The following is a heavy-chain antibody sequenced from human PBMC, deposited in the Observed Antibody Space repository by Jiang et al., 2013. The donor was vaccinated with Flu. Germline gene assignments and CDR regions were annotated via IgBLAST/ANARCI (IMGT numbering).Heavy chain of an antibody. CDR3: ARPEHISFYVNKDPDYGMDV. J-gene: IGHJ6*02. Sequence: LLKPSETLSLTCAVYGGSFSGYYWSWIRQPPGKGLEWIGEINHSGSTNYNPSLKSRVTISVDTSKNQFSLKLSSVTAADTAVYYCARPEHISFYVNKDPDYGMDVWGQGTTGHRLL. D-gene: IGHD2-21*01. V-gene: IGHV4-34*01. CDR2: INHSGST. CDR1: GGSFSGYY.